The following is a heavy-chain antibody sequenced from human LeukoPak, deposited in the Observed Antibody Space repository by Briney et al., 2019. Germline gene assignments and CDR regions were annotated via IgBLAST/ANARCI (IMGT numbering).Heavy chain of an antibody. CDR1: GFTFSFYS. J-gene: IGHJ4*02. D-gene: IGHD3-10*01. CDR3: ARDHSPTTYYYGSGSLY. V-gene: IGHV3-21*01. CDR2: ISSSGSYI. Sequence: GGSLRLSCATSGFTFSFYSMNWVRQAPGKGLEWVSSISSSGSYIYYADSVKGRFTISRDNAKNSLYLQMNSLRAEDTAVYYCARDHSPTTYYYGSGSLYWGQGTLVTVSS.